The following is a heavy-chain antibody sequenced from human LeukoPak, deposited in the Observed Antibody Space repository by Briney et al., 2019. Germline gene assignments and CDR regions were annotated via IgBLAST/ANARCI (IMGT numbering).Heavy chain of an antibody. Sequence: PSETLSLTCTVSGGSLSSYYWSWIRQPPGKGLEWIGYIYYSGSTNYNPSLKSRVTISVDTSKNQFSLKLSSVTAADTAVYYCATLYSYGPPVGGYYFDYWGQGTLVTVSS. CDR3: ATLYSYGPPVGGYYFDY. CDR2: IYYSGST. J-gene: IGHJ4*02. CDR1: GGSLSSYY. D-gene: IGHD5-18*01. V-gene: IGHV4-59*12.